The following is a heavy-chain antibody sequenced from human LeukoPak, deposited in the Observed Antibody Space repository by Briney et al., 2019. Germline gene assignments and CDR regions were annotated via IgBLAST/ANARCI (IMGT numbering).Heavy chain of an antibody. Sequence: GGSLRLSCAASGFTFSSYSMNWVRQAPGKGLEWVSSISSSSSYIYYADSVKGRFTISRDNAKNSLYLQMNSLRAEDTAVYYCARDLYSSGWYFSGMDVWGQGTTVTVSS. CDR1: GFTFSSYS. V-gene: IGHV3-21*01. CDR2: ISSSSSYI. D-gene: IGHD6-19*01. CDR3: ARDLYSSGWYFSGMDV. J-gene: IGHJ6*02.